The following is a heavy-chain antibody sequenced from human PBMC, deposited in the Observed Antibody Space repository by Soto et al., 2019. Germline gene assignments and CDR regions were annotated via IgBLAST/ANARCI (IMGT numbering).Heavy chain of an antibody. D-gene: IGHD3-9*01. CDR3: ARSYDILTGYYFDY. CDR2: IYYSGST. V-gene: IGHV4-39*01. J-gene: IGHJ4*02. Sequence: SETLSLTCTVSGGSISSSSYYWGWIRQPPGKGLEWIGSIYYSGSTYYNPSLKSRVTISVDTSKNQFSLKLSSVTAADTAVYYCARSYDILTGYYFDYWGQGTLVTVSS. CDR1: GGSISSSSYY.